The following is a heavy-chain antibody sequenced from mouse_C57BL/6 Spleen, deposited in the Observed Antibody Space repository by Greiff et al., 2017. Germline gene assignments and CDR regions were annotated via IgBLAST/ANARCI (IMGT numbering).Heavy chain of an antibody. D-gene: IGHD2-1*01. CDR1: GYTFTSYW. CDR3: ARDPIYYGNYYAMDY. J-gene: IGHJ4*01. V-gene: IGHV1-64*01. CDR2: IHPNSGST. Sequence: QVQLQQPGAELVKPGASVKLSCKASGYTFTSYWMHWVKQRPGQGLEWIGMIHPNSGSTNYNEKFKSTATLTVDKSSSTAYMQLSSLTSEDSAVYYCARDPIYYGNYYAMDYWGQGTSVTVSS.